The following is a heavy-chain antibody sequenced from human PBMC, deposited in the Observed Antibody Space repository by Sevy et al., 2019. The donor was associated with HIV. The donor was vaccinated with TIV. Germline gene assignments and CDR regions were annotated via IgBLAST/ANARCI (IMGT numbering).Heavy chain of an antibody. CDR1: GFTFSSYG. CDR2: ISYDGSNK. CDR3: AKEEITMIVVPVF. V-gene: IGHV3-30*18. Sequence: GGSLRLSCAASGFTFSSYGMHWVRQAPGKGLEWVAVISYDGSNKYYADSVKGRFTISRDNSKNTLYLQMNSLRAEDTAVYYCAKEEITMIVVPVFWGQGTLVTVSS. J-gene: IGHJ4*02. D-gene: IGHD3-22*01.